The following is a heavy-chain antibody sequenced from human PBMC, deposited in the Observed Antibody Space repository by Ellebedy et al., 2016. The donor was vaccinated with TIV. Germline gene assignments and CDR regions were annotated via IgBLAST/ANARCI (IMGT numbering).Heavy chain of an antibody. CDR1: GFTFSSFW. CDR3: ARTGDSHLTIFGLIVISDRYYYGMDV. J-gene: IGHJ6*02. D-gene: IGHD3/OR15-3a*01. Sequence: GESLKISCAATGFTFSSFWMSWVRQAPGKGLEWVANIHQDGSEKYYVDSVKGRFIISRDNAKNSLYLQMSGLRADDTAVYYCARTGDSHLTIFGLIVISDRYYYGMDVWGQGTAVTVSS. CDR2: IHQDGSEK. V-gene: IGHV3-7*01.